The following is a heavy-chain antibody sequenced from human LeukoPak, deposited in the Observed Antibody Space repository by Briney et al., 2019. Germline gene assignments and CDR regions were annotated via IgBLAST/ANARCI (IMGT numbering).Heavy chain of an antibody. V-gene: IGHV5-51*01. J-gene: IGHJ4*02. CDR3: ARHQSGYSYGYVDY. CDR1: GYSFTGYW. Sequence: PWESLKICCKGSGYSFTGYWIGWVRQMPGKGLEWVGIIYPGDSDTRYSPSFRGQVTISADKSINTAYLQWSSLKASDTAMYYCARHQSGYSYGYVDYWGQGTLLTVSS. CDR2: IYPGDSDT. D-gene: IGHD5-18*01.